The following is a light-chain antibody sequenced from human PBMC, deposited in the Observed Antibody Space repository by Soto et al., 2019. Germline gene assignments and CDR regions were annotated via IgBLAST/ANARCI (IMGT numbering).Light chain of an antibody. J-gene: IGKJ1*01. CDR2: GAS. CDR3: QQYGSSGT. V-gene: IGKV3-20*01. Sequence: LTPAPGSLSLPPGARASLSGRASQSFNSIYLAWYQQKPGQAPRLLIYGASSRATGIPDRFSGSGSGTDFTLTISRLEPEDFAVYYCQQYGSSGTFGQGTKVDIK. CDR1: QSFNSIY.